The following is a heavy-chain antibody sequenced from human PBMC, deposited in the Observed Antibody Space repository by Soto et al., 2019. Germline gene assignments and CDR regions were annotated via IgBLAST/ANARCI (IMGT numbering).Heavy chain of an antibody. CDR2: INLNDGGT. CDR3: VRDAPSHQSSFDL. V-gene: IGHV1-2*02. J-gene: IGHJ4*02. Sequence: ASVKVSCKTSEYSFGDYYLHWVRQAPEQGLEWMGWINLNDGGTNSPRKFQGRLTMTRDKSITTVYMELSRLRSDDTAVYFCVRDAPSHQSSFDLWGPGTLVPVSP. D-gene: IGHD2-2*01. CDR1: EYSFGDYY.